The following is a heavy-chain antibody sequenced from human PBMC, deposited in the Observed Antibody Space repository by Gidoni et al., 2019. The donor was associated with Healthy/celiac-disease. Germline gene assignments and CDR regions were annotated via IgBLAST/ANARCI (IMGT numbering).Heavy chain of an antibody. J-gene: IGHJ4*02. V-gene: IGHV3-9*01. CDR2: ISWNSGSI. CDR1: GFPFDDYA. Sequence: EVQLVESGGGLVQPGRSLRRSCAASGFPFDDYAMHWVRQAPGKGLGWVSGISWNSGSIGYADSVKGRFTISRDNAKNSLYLQMNSLRAEDTALYYCAKDIGGDFWSGYFDYWGQGTLVTVSS. CDR3: AKDIGGDFWSGYFDY. D-gene: IGHD3-3*01.